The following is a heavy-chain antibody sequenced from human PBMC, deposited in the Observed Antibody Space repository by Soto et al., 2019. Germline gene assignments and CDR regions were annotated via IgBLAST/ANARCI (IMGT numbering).Heavy chain of an antibody. J-gene: IGHJ4*02. CDR1: GYTFSRHG. CDR2: SGNT. CDR3: ARGADDFSSGYYYEY. Sequence: QVQLVQSGAEVKKPGASVTVSCKAAGYTFSRHGISWVRQAPGQGLEWMAWSGNTNYAQKFQGRLTLTTNPSTRTAYMELRSLRSDDTAVYYCARGADDFSSGYYYEYGGQGTLVTFSS. D-gene: IGHD3-3*01. V-gene: IGHV1-18*04.